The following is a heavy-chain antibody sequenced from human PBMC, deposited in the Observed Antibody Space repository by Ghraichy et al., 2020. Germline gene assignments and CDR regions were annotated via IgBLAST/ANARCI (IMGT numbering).Heavy chain of an antibody. CDR1: GYIFTTYG. CDR2: ITANNGIT. D-gene: IGHD6-19*01. J-gene: IGHJ4*02. Sequence: ASVKVSCKASGYIFTTYGIAWVRRAPGRGLEWIGWITANNGITNYAQKFRGRVSLTTDSSTDTAYLEVRSLKFDDTAVYYCARRHEQWLGLDDWGQGTLVNVSS. V-gene: IGHV1-18*01. CDR3: ARRHEQWLGLDD.